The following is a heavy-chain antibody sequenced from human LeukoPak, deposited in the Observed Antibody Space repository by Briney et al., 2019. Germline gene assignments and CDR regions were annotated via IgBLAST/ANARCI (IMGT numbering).Heavy chain of an antibody. CDR3: ARSREVDY. Sequence: KPGGSLRLSCAASGXTFSSYTMNWVRQAPGKGLEWVSSISSTSSYIDYADSVKGRFTIPRDNAKNSLYLQMNSLRAEDTAVYYCARSREVDYWGQGTLVTVSS. CDR2: ISSTSSYI. J-gene: IGHJ4*02. V-gene: IGHV3-21*01. CDR1: GXTFSSYT.